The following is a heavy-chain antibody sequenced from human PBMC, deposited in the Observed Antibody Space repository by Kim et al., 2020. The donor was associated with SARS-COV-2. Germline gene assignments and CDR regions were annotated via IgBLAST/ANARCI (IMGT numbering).Heavy chain of an antibody. D-gene: IGHD6-13*01. CDR2: ISSSSSYI. V-gene: IGHV3-21*01. Sequence: GGSLRLSCAASGFTFSSYSMNWVRQAPGKGLEWVSSISSSSSYIYYADSVKGRFTISRDNAKNSLYLQMNSRRAEDTAVYYCARGKAAAGTGLFDPWGQGTLVTVSS. CDR3: ARGKAAAGTGLFDP. CDR1: GFTFSSYS. J-gene: IGHJ5*02.